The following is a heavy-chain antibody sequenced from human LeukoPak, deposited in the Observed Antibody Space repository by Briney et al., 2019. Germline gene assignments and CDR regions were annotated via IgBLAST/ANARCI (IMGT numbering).Heavy chain of an antibody. Sequence: GGSLRLSCTASGFIFSDYSMHWVRQTPGHGLEWVAAIAADGDLKNYADSTKGRFTISRDNSQDTVYLEIDSLRRDDTAIYYCARWGLYYDNAGSDTNVFDLWGHGTMVTVSS. CDR3: ARWGLYYDNAGSDTNVFDL. CDR1: GFIFSDYS. V-gene: IGHV3-30-3*01. D-gene: IGHD3-16*01. CDR2: IAADGDLK. J-gene: IGHJ3*01.